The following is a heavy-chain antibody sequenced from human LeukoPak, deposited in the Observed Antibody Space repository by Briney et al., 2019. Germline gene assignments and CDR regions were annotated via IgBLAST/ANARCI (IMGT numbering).Heavy chain of an antibody. V-gene: IGHV1-69*13. Sequence: SVKVSCKASGGTFSSYAISWVRQAPGQGLEWMGGIIPIFGTANYAQKFQGRVTITADESTSTAYMELSSLRSEDTAVYYCASSSGWSSMGAFDIWGQGTMVAVSS. CDR2: IIPIFGTA. CDR1: GGTFSSYA. CDR3: ASSSGWSSMGAFDI. D-gene: IGHD6-19*01. J-gene: IGHJ3*02.